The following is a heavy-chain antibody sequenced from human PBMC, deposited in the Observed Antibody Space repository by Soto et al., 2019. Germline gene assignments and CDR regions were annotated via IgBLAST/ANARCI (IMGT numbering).Heavy chain of an antibody. CDR2: ISSDGSIT. CDR1: GFTFSTYA. CDR3: ARAYGAYPTPRVVDC. J-gene: IGHJ4*02. V-gene: IGHV3-30-3*01. Sequence: QVQLVESGGGLVQPGRSLRLSCVASGFTFSTYALHWVRQAPGKGLEWVALISSDGSITFYADSVRGRFTISRDNSKNTLYLQMNSLRPADTAVYYCARAYGAYPTPRVVDCWGQGTLVTVSS. D-gene: IGHD4-17*01.